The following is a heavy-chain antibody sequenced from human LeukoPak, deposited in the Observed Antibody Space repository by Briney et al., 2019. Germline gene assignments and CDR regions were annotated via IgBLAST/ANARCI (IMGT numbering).Heavy chain of an antibody. D-gene: IGHD2-2*01. CDR1: GFSVNDFY. Sequence: GGSLRLSCAASGFSVNDFYMSWIRQSPGKGLEWISDSSSHGTNVYYADSVKGRFTISRDNAKNSLELQMNSLRAEDTAVYYCATRLCSIAACRASSYKCMDVWGKGTTVTVSS. J-gene: IGHJ6*04. CDR3: ATRLCSIAACRASSYKCMDV. V-gene: IGHV3-11*04. CDR2: SSSHGTNV.